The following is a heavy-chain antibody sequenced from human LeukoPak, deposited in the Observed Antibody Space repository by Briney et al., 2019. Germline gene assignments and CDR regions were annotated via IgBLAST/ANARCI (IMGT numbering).Heavy chain of an antibody. Sequence: SETLSLTCTVSGCSIRSHYWSWIRQPAGKGLEWIGRIYTSGSTNYNPSLKSRVTMSVDTSKNQFSLKLSSVTAADTAVYYCARDRVSYFDYWGQGTLVTVSS. V-gene: IGHV4-4*07. CDR3: ARDRVSYFDY. CDR2: IYTSGST. J-gene: IGHJ4*02. D-gene: IGHD3-10*01. CDR1: GCSIRSHY.